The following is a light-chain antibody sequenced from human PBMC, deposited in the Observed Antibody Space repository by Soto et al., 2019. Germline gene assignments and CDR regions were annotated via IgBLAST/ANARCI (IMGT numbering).Light chain of an antibody. V-gene: IGKV1-5*03. CDR1: PSISSW. Sequence: DIQMTQSPSTLSASVGDRVTITCRASPSISSWLAWYQQKPGKAPKLLIYKSSSLESGVPSRFSGSGSGTEFTLTISSLQPDDFATYYCQQYNSYPWTFGQGTKVESK. CDR2: KSS. CDR3: QQYNSYPWT. J-gene: IGKJ1*01.